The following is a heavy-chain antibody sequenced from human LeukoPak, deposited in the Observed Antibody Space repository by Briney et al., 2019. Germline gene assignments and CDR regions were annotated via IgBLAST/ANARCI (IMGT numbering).Heavy chain of an antibody. Sequence: GGSLRLSCAASGFTFSDYYMSWIRQAPGKGLEWVSYISSSGSTIYYADSAKGRFTISRDNAKNSLYLQMNSLRAEDTAVYYCARDEKSGSYSAEYFQHWGQGTLVTVSS. CDR3: ARDEKSGSYSAEYFQH. CDR1: GFTFSDYY. V-gene: IGHV3-11*04. CDR2: ISSSGSTI. J-gene: IGHJ1*01. D-gene: IGHD1-26*01.